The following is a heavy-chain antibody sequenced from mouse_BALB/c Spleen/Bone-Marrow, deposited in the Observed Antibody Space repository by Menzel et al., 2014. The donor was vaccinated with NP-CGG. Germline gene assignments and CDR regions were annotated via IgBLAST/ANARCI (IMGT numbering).Heavy chain of an antibody. CDR2: ISSGSTAI. D-gene: IGHD4-1*01. CDR1: GFTFSSFG. Sequence: EVHLVESGGGLVQPGGSRKLSCAASGFTFSSFGMHWVRQAPEKGLEWVAYISSGSTAICYADTVKGRFTISRDNPKNTLFLQMTSLRSEDTAMYYCARGGNWDDFDVWGAGTMVTVSS. J-gene: IGHJ1*01. CDR3: ARGGNWDDFDV. V-gene: IGHV5-17*02.